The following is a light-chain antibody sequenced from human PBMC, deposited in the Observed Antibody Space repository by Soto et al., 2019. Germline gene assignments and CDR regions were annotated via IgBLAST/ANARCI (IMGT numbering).Light chain of an antibody. CDR2: GAS. CDR3: QQYGSSGT. CDR1: QSVDSN. Sequence: EILMTQSPATLSVSPGERATLSCRASQSVDSNLAWYQQKPGQAPRLLIYGASNRATGIPDRFSGSGSGTDFTLTISRLEPEDFAVYYCQQYGSSGTFGQGTKVDI. V-gene: IGKV3-20*01. J-gene: IGKJ1*01.